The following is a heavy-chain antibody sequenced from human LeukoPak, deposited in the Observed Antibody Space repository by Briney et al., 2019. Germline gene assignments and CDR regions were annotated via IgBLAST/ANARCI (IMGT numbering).Heavy chain of an antibody. CDR2: ISYDGSNK. CDR3: ARDVVVAAANWFDR. V-gene: IGHV3-30-3*01. Sequence: GRSLRLSCAASGFTFSSYAMHWVRQAPGRGLEWVAVISYDGSNKYYADSLKGRFTISRDNSKNTLYLQMSSLRAEDTAVYYCARDVVVAAANWFDRWGQGTLVIVSS. CDR1: GFTFSSYA. D-gene: IGHD2-15*01. J-gene: IGHJ5*02.